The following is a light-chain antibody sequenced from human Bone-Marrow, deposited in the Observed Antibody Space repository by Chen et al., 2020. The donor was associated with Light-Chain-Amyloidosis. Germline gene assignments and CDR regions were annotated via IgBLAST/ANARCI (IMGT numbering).Light chain of an antibody. CDR1: SSDVGGDNH. CDR2: VVT. Sequence: QSALTQPASVSGSPGQSITISCTGTSSDVGGDNHVSWYHQHPDKAPKLMIYVVTNRPSWVPDRCAGSKSDNTASLTSSGLQTDDEADYFCSSYTITNTLVFGSATRVTV. CDR3: SSYTITNTLV. J-gene: IGLJ1*01. V-gene: IGLV2-14*01.